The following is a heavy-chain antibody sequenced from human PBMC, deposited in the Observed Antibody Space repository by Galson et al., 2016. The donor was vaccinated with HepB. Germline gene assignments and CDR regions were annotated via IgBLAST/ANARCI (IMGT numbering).Heavy chain of an antibody. Sequence: ETLSLTCAVYGGSFSGYYWTWIRQPPGKGLEWIAYIYYRGSTNYNPSPKSRVPISVDTPKNQFSLNLSSVNAADTARYHCARETPVPSGSGRYSMKGYRTVYPWGRGTLVTVSS. CDR2: IYYRGST. D-gene: IGHD3-10*01. V-gene: IGHV4-34*11. J-gene: IGHJ5*02. CDR3: ARETPVPSGSGRYSMKGYRTVYP. CDR1: GGSFSGYY.